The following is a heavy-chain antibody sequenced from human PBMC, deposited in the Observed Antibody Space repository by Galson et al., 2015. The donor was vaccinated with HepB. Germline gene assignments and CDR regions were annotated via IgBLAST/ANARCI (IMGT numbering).Heavy chain of an antibody. J-gene: IGHJ3*02. CDR1: GFTFSDYY. D-gene: IGHD6-19*01. CDR2: ISLSSSDT. Sequence: SLRLSCAASGFTFSDYYMSWIRQAPGKGLEWVSYISLSSSDTNYADSVKGRFTISRDNAKNSLYLQMNSLRAEDTAVYYCAKEIAVGGAFDIWGQGAMVTVSS. CDR3: AKEIAVGGAFDI. V-gene: IGHV3-11*06.